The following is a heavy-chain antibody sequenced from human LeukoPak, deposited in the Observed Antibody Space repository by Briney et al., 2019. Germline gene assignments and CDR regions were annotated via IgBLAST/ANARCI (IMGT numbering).Heavy chain of an antibody. D-gene: IGHD1-7*01. CDR3: ARFSITGTTTDY. CDR2: ISAYNGNT. CDR1: GYTSTSYG. Sequence: ASVKVSCKASGYTSTSYGISWVRQAPGQGLEWMGWISAYNGNTNYAQKLQGRVTMTTDTSTSTAYMELRSLRSDDTAVYYCARFSITGTTTDYWGQGTLVTVSS. V-gene: IGHV1-18*01. J-gene: IGHJ4*02.